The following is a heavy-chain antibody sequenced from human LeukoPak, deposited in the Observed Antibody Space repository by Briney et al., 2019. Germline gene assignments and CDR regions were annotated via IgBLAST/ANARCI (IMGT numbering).Heavy chain of an antibody. CDR3: AREGSAFDI. J-gene: IGHJ3*02. CDR1: GYSISSSYS. Sequence: SETLSLTCTVSGYSISSSYSWNWIRQPAGKGLEWIGRIFASGSTKYNPSLKSRVTMSVETSKNQFSLKLSSVTAADTAVYYCAREGSAFDIWGQGTMVTVSS. CDR2: IFASGST. V-gene: IGHV4-4*07.